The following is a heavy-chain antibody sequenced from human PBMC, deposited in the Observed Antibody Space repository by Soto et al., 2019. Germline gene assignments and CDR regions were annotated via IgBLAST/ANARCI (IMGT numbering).Heavy chain of an antibody. V-gene: IGHV3-23*01. Sequence: GGSLRLSCAASGFTFSSYAMSWVRQAPGKGLEWVSAISGSGGSTYYADCVKGRFTISRDNSKNTLYLQMNSLRAEDTAVYYCAKDRRTISAADLIDYWGQGSLVTVPS. D-gene: IGHD6-13*01. J-gene: IGHJ4*02. CDR2: ISGSGGST. CDR3: AKDRRTISAADLIDY. CDR1: GFTFSSYA.